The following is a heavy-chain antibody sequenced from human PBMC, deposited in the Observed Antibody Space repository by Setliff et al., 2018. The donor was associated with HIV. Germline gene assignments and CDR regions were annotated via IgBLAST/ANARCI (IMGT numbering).Heavy chain of an antibody. CDR1: GYSISSGYY. CDR2: IHQSGST. J-gene: IGHJ5*02. Sequence: SETLSLTCTVSGYSISSGYYWGWIRQPPGKGLEWIGSIHQSGSTYYNRSLESRLTISIDTSKNQFSLMLTSVTAADTAMYYCASRIYYYDESRVLREEGFVPWGQGTLVTVSS. V-gene: IGHV4-38-2*02. D-gene: IGHD3-22*01. CDR3: ASRIYYYDESRVLREEGFVP.